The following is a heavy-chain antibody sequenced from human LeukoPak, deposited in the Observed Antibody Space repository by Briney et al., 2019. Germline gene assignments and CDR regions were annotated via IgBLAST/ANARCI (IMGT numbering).Heavy chain of an antibody. CDR1: GYTFSSYA. J-gene: IGHJ4*02. Sequence: SGGSLRLSCAASGYTFSSYARSWVRQAPGKGLEWVSAISGSGGSTYYAGSVKGRFTISRDNSKNTLYLQMNSLRAEDTAVYYCARAQVYGSGYYYTYYFDSWGQGTLVTVSS. V-gene: IGHV3-23*01. CDR3: ARAQVYGSGYYYTYYFDS. D-gene: IGHD3-10*01. CDR2: ISGSGGST.